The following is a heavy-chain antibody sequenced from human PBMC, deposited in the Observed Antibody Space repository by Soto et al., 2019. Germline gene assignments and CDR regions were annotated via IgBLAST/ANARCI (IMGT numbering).Heavy chain of an antibody. CDR1: GYSISLGYY. J-gene: IGHJ4*02. D-gene: IGHD3-22*01. V-gene: IGHV4-38-2*01. CDR3: VRATYFSDSSGYTRCFDY. CDR2: IYHSGNT. Sequence: SETLSLTCAVSGYSISLGYYWGWIRQPPGKGLEWIGSIYHSGNTYYNPSLKSRVSISLDTSKNHFSLELTSVTAADTAVYYCVRATYFSDSSGYTRCFDYWGQGTLVTVSS.